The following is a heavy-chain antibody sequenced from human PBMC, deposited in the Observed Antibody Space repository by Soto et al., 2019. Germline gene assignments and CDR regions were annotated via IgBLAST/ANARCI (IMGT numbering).Heavy chain of an antibody. J-gene: IGHJ2*01. D-gene: IGHD3-10*01. Sequence: QVQLQESGPGLVKPSETLSVTCTVSGGSITSYYWSWIRQPPGKGLEWIGYIYYSGSTNYNPSLKGRVTMSVDTSKNQLSLDLGSVTATDTAVYYCARHGDYFGSGSYYYFDLWGRGTLVTVSS. CDR2: IYYSGST. V-gene: IGHV4-59*08. CDR1: GGSITSYY. CDR3: ARHGDYFGSGSYYYFDL.